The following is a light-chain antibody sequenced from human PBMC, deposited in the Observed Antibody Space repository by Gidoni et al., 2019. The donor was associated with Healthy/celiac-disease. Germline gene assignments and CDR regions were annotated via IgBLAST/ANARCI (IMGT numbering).Light chain of an antibody. CDR1: QSISSY. V-gene: IGKV1-39*01. CDR2: AAS. CDR3: QQSYSTPT. Sequence: DIQMTQSPSSLSASVGDRDTITCRASQSISSYLNWYQQKPGKAPKLLIYAASSLQSGVPSLFSGSGSGTDFTLTISSLQPEDFATYYCQQSYSTPTFGQGTKVEIK. J-gene: IGKJ1*01.